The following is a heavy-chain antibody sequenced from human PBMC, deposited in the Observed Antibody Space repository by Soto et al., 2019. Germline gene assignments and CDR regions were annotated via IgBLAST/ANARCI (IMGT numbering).Heavy chain of an antibody. CDR1: GGTFTSTA. CDR2: IIPVLGTP. V-gene: IGHV1-69*01. CDR3: ASSAGLDHLLNYYGLNV. D-gene: IGHD6-13*01. J-gene: IGHJ6*02. Sequence: QVHLVQSSAEVKKPGSSVKVSCKASGGTFTSTAFSWVRQAPGQGLEWMGGIIPVLGTPNYAQKFQARLTVTADASTTKVHMELNSLRSDDTAVYYCASSAGLDHLLNYYGLNVWGQGTTVTVSS.